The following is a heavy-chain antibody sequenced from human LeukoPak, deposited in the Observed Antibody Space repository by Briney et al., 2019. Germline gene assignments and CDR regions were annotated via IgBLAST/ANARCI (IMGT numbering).Heavy chain of an antibody. V-gene: IGHV3-74*01. CDR1: GFTFSSYW. Sequence: GGSLRLSCAVSGFTFSSYWMYWVRQAPGKGLVWVSRLSGGGDYTNYEDSVKGRFTISRDNAKNTLYLQMNSLRAEDTAVYYCTRDLMDYDYGDKGGNYWGQGTLVTVSS. CDR2: LSGGGDYT. CDR3: TRDLMDYDYGDKGGNY. J-gene: IGHJ4*02. D-gene: IGHD4-23*01.